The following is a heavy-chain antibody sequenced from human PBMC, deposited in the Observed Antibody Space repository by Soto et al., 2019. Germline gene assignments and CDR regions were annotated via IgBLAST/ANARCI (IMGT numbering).Heavy chain of an antibody. Sequence: HPGGSLRLSCAASGFTFSTYAMIWVRQVPGKGLEWVSTISDAAGSAYYVDSVKGRFTISRDNSKKTLYLQMNSLRAEDSAVYYCARPYGGKIGDAPDLWGQGTMVTVSS. J-gene: IGHJ3*01. D-gene: IGHD4-17*01. CDR3: ARPYGGKIGDAPDL. CDR2: ISDAAGSA. V-gene: IGHV3-23*01. CDR1: GFTFSTYA.